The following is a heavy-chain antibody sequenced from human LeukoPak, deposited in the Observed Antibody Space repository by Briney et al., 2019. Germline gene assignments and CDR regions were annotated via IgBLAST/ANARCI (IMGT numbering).Heavy chain of an antibody. Sequence: SETLSLTCTVSGGSISSYYWSWIRQPPGKGLEWIGYIYYSGSTNCNPSHKSRVTISVDTSKNQFSLKLSSVTAADTAVYHCARTRHYYYDSSGYFDYWGQGTLVTVSS. CDR2: IYYSGST. J-gene: IGHJ4*02. CDR1: GGSISSYY. V-gene: IGHV4-59*01. CDR3: ARTRHYYYDSSGYFDY. D-gene: IGHD3-22*01.